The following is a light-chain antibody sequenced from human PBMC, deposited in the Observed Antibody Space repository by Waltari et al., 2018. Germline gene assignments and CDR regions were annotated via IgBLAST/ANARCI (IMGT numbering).Light chain of an antibody. CDR3: SAWVDSIVGPV. J-gene: IGLJ3*02. CDR1: SSNIARNN. V-gene: IGLV1-44*01. CDR2: TTT. Sequence: QSVLTQPPSASGTPGQGVTISCSGGSSNIARNNVNWYQQLPDAAPKLLISTTTQRPSGVPDRFSGSKSGTSASLTISGLQAEDEGDYYCSAWVDSIVGPVFGGGTMLSVL.